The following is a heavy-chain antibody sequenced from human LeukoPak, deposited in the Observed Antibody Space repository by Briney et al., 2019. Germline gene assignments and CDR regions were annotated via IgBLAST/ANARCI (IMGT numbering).Heavy chain of an antibody. CDR2: ISSSSSYI. CDR1: GFTFSSYS. Sequence: GGSLRLSCAASGFTFSSYSMNWVRQAPGKGLEWVSSISSSSSYIYYADSVKGRFTISRDNAKNSLYLQMNSLRAEDTAVYYCAKDFPPPYYDFWSGYRGDAFDIWGQGTMVTVSS. J-gene: IGHJ3*02. D-gene: IGHD3-3*01. V-gene: IGHV3-21*04. CDR3: AKDFPPPYYDFWSGYRGDAFDI.